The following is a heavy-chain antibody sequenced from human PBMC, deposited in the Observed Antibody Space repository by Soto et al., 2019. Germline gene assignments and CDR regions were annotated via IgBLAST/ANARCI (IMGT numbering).Heavy chain of an antibody. D-gene: IGHD3-10*01. CDR1: GYTFTSYD. Sequence: ASVKVSCKASGYTFTSYDINWVRQATGQGLEWMGWMNPNSGNTGYAQKFQGRVTMTRNTSISTAYMELSSLRSEDTAVYYCARVSARAMVRGRTTFDPWGQGTLVTVSS. V-gene: IGHV1-8*01. J-gene: IGHJ5*02. CDR3: ARVSARAMVRGRTTFDP. CDR2: MNPNSGNT.